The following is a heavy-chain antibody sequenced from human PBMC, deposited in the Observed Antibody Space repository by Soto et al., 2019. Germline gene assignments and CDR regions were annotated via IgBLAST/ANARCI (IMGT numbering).Heavy chain of an antibody. D-gene: IGHD3-9*01. J-gene: IGHJ5*02. CDR1: GGSFSGYY. V-gene: IGHV4-34*01. CDR2: INHSGST. Sequence: SDTLSLTYAVYGGSFSGYYSSRIPQPPGKGLEWIGEINHSGSTNYNPSLKSRVTISVDTSKNQFSLKLSSVTAADTAVYYCARGLGHLLTGYCFDPWGQGTLVTVS. CDR3: ARGLGHLLTGYCFDP.